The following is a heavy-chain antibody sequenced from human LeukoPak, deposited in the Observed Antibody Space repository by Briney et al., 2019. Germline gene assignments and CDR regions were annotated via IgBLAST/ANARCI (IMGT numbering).Heavy chain of an antibody. CDR2: ISGSGGST. CDR1: GSTFSSYA. CDR3: AKDWEGYSTYYYYGMDV. Sequence: GGSLRLSCAASGSTFSSYAMSWVRQAPGKGLEWVSAISGSGGSTYYADSVKGRFTISRDNSKNTLYLQMNSLRAEDTAVYYCAKDWEGYSTYYYYGMDVWGQGTTVTVSS. V-gene: IGHV3-23*01. J-gene: IGHJ6*02. D-gene: IGHD6-13*01.